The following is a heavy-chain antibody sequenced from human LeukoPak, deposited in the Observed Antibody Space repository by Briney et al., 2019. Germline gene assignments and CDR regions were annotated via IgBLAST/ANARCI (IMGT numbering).Heavy chain of an antibody. V-gene: IGHV4-4*09. Sequence: SETLPPTCTVCGVSFRSLQWSWIRQSPAKGLEGIGNIHMSDSTEYNPSMKSRVTITMDTSKSQFSLLLTSVSAADTAIYYCATSYDAKVAPFDLLGQGILVTVSS. CDR3: ATSYDAKVAPFDL. CDR2: IHMSDST. CDR1: GVSFRSLQ. J-gene: IGHJ4*02. D-gene: IGHD2-8*01.